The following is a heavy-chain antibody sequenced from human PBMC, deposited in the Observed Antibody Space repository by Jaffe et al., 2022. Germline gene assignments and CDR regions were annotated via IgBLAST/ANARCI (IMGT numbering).Heavy chain of an antibody. CDR1: GYSFTSYW. CDR2: IYPGDSDT. CDR3: ARRRLHLGELYAFDI. Sequence: EVQLVQSGAEVKKPGESLKISCKGSGYSFTSYWIGWVRQMPGKGLEWMGIIYPGDSDTRYSPSFQGQVTISADKSISTAYLQWSSLKASDTAMYYCARRRLHLGELYAFDIWGQGTMVTVSS. V-gene: IGHV5-51*03. D-gene: IGHD3-16*01. J-gene: IGHJ3*02.